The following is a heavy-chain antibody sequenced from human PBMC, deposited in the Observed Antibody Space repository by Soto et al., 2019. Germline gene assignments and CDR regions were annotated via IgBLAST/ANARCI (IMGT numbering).Heavy chain of an antibody. D-gene: IGHD2-2*01. J-gene: IGHJ6*02. CDR2: IVPIFGTA. Sequence: QVQLVQSGAEVKKPGSSVKVSCKASGGTFSTYVISWVRRAPGQGLEWMGGIVPIFGTANYAQKFQGRVTITADESTSTAYMELSSLRSVDTAVYFCAREGEGHCISTSCPQEEGGLSYYYYGMDVWGQGTTVTVSS. CDR1: GGTFSTYV. V-gene: IGHV1-69*12. CDR3: AREGEGHCISTSCPQEEGGLSYYYYGMDV.